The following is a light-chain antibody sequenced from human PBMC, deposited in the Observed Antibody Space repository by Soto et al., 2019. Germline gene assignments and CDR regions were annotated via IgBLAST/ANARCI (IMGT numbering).Light chain of an antibody. Sequence: DIQMTQYPSSLSALVGDIVTITCRASQGLRNYLTRYQQKPGEVPTLLSYAASTLQSEVPSRFSGSGSGTDFTLTISSLHPEDVATYYCQKYNSPPYTFGPGTKVDIK. V-gene: IGKV1-27*01. CDR1: QGLRNY. J-gene: IGKJ3*01. CDR3: QKYNSPPYT. CDR2: AAS.